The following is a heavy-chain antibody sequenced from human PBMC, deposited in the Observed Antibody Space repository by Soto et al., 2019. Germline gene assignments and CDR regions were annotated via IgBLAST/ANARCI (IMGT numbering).Heavy chain of an antibody. CDR3: ARRGSGSYSDY. CDR1: GGSISSSSYY. Sequence: QLQLQESGPGLVKPSETLSLTCTVSGGSISSSSYYWGWIRQPPGKGLEWIGSIYYSGTTCYNPTLKSRVTISVEPSRNQFSLKLSSVTAADTAVYYCARRGSGSYSDYWGQGTLVTVSS. J-gene: IGHJ4*02. CDR2: IYYSGTT. V-gene: IGHV4-39*01. D-gene: IGHD3-10*01.